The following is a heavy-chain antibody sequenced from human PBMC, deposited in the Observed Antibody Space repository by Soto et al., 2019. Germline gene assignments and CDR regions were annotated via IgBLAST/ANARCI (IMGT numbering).Heavy chain of an antibody. Sequence: QLQLQESGSGLVKPSQTLSLTCAVSGGSITTGGYSWNWLRQPPGKGLEWIGNIYYRGSTYYNPSLKSRVTISVDRSKNQFSLNVSSVTSADTAVYYCARSHRFAPFDFWGLGILVIVSS. CDR3: ARSHRFAPFDF. J-gene: IGHJ4*02. CDR1: GGSITTGGYS. CDR2: IYYRGST. V-gene: IGHV4-30-2*01. D-gene: IGHD3-16*01.